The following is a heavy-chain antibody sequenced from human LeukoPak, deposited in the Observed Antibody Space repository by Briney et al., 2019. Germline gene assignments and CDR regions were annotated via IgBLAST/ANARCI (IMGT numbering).Heavy chain of an antibody. J-gene: IGHJ4*02. CDR3: ARLDGSGSYPDY. CDR2: IYSGGST. V-gene: IGHV3-66*04. Sequence: PGGSLRLSCEASGFTVSSNYMSWVRQAPGKGLEWVSVIYSGGSTYYADSVKGRFTISRDNSKNTLYLQMNSLRAEDTAAYYCARLDGSGSYPDYWGQGTLVTVSS. D-gene: IGHD3-10*01. CDR1: GFTVSSNY.